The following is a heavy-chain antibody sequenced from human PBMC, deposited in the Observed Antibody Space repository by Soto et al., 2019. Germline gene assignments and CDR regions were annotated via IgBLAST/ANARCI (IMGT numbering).Heavy chain of an antibody. V-gene: IGHV4-31*03. Sequence: QVQLQESGPGLVKPSQTLSLTCTVSGDSISSGGYYWSWIRQHPGKGLEWIGYIYYRGSTYYNPSLKSRVAISLDTSKNQLSLRLSSVTAADTAVYYCAREKVRGVINAFDYWGQGTLVTVSS. J-gene: IGHJ4*02. CDR3: AREKVRGVINAFDY. CDR1: GDSISSGGYY. CDR2: IYYRGST. D-gene: IGHD3-10*01.